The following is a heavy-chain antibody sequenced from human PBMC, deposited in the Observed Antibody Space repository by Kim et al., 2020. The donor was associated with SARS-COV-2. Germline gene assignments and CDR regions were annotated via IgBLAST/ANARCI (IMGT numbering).Heavy chain of an antibody. J-gene: IGHJ6*04. Sequence: RYARSLKGRVTISSDNATHTLYLQMNSLRAEDTAVYYCEIIPTIAVDALNVWGNGTTVTVSS. V-gene: IGHV3-74*01. CDR3: EIIPTIAVDALNV. D-gene: IGHD6-19*01.